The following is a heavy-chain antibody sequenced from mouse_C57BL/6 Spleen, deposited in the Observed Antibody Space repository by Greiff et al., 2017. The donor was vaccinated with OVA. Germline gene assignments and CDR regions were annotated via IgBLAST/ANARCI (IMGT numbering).Heavy chain of an antibody. J-gene: IGHJ1*03. CDR3: AKNYGNSYWYFDV. CDR1: GFSLTSYG. Sequence: QVQLQQSGPGLVQPSQSLSITCTVSGFSLTSYGVHWVRQSPGKGLEWLGVIWRGGSTDYNAAFMSRLSITKDNSKSQVFFKMNSLQADDTAIYYCAKNYGNSYWYFDVWGTGTTVTVSS. D-gene: IGHD1-1*01. V-gene: IGHV2-5*01. CDR2: IWRGGST.